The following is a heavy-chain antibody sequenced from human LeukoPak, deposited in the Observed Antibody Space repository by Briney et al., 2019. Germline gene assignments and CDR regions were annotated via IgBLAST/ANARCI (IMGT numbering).Heavy chain of an antibody. Sequence: SETLSLTCAVYGESLNSYYWSWIRQPPGKGLEWIGEIYESGSTEYNPSLKSRVTISMVPSKQQFSLSLTSVTAADTAVYCCARGAWATRLGSWGLGTPVIVSS. CDR1: GESLNSYY. D-gene: IGHD2-15*01. CDR2: IYESGST. J-gene: IGHJ4*02. V-gene: IGHV4-34*01. CDR3: ARGAWATRLGS.